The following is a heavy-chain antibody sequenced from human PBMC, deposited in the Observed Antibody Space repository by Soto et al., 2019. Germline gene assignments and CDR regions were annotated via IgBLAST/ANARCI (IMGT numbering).Heavy chain of an antibody. CDR3: ARAVAVPADFDY. CDR2: INAGNGNT. D-gene: IGHD6-19*01. CDR1: GYTFTSYA. Sequence: ASVKVSCKASGYTFTSYAMHWVRQAPGQRLEWMGWINAGNGNTKYSQKFQGRVTITRDTSASTAYMELSSLRSEDSAVYYCARAVAVPADFDYWGQGTLVTVS. V-gene: IGHV1-3*01. J-gene: IGHJ4*02.